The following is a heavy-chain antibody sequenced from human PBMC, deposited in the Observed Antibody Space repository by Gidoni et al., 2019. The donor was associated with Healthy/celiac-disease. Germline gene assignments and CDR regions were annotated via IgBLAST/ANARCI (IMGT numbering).Heavy chain of an antibody. CDR1: GFTLSSYA. J-gene: IGHJ1*01. V-gene: IGHV3-30*04. CDR2: ISYDGSNK. D-gene: IGHD2-2*01. Sequence: QVQLVGSGGGVVQPGRSLRLSCAASGFTLSSYALHWVRQAPGKGLEWVAVISYDGSNKYYADSVKGRFTISRDNSKNTLYLQMNSLRAEDTAVYYCARDLGKYQLLSPGHWGQGTLVTVSS. CDR3: ARDLGKYQLLSPGH.